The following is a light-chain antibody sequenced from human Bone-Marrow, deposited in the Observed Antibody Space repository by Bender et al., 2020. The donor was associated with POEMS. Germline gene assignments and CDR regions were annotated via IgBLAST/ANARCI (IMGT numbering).Light chain of an antibody. CDR1: DLGDKY. J-gene: IGLJ2*01. CDR2: QDT. Sequence: SYEVTQPPSVSVSPGQTASITCPGDDLGDKYVAWYQQKPGQSPVLVIYQDTKRPPGIPERFSGSHSGNTATLTISGTQAMDEADYYCQAWDTYSVIFGGGTKLTVL. V-gene: IGLV3-1*01. CDR3: QAWDTYSVI.